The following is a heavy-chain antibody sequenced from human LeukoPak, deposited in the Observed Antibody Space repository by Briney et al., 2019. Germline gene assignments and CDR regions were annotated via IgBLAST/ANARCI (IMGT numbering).Heavy chain of an antibody. J-gene: IGHJ3*02. V-gene: IGHV3-30*18. Sequence: GRSLRLSCAASGFTFSSYGMHWVRQAPGKGLEWVAVISYDGSNKYYADSVKGRFTISRDNSKNTLYLQMNSLRAEDTAVYYCAKVPSSLGLDDAFDIWGQGTMVTVSS. CDR1: GFTFSSYG. CDR2: ISYDGSNK. CDR3: AKVPSSLGLDDAFDI. D-gene: IGHD6-13*01.